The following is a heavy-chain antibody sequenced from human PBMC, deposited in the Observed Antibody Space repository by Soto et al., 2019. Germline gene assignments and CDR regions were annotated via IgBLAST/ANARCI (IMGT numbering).Heavy chain of an antibody. Sequence: PGESLKISCKGSGYSFTSYWIGWVRQMAGKGLEGMGIIYPGDSDTRYSPSFQGQVTISADKSISTAYLQWSSLKASDTAMYYCARSRVPPLAVVVAAILPPFDYWGQGTLVTVSS. CDR1: GYSFTSYW. CDR2: IYPGDSDT. V-gene: IGHV5-51*01. D-gene: IGHD2-15*01. J-gene: IGHJ4*02. CDR3: ARSRVPPLAVVVAAILPPFDY.